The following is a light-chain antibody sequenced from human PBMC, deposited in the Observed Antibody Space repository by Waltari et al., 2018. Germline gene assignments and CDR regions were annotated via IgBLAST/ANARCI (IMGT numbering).Light chain of an antibody. J-gene: IGKJ2*01. CDR2: GAS. CDR1: QSISNY. V-gene: IGKV1-39*01. CDR3: QQSYSNMYT. Sequence: DIHMTQSPISLSASVGDRVTITCRTNQSISNYPNWYQQKRGSSPKLLIYGASTLQGGVPSRFTGSGSGKDFTLTISSLQTEDFATYFCQQSYSNMYTFGQGTK.